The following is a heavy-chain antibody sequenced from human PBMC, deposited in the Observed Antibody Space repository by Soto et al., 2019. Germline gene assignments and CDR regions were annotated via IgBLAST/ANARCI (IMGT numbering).Heavy chain of an antibody. CDR2: INPDKGNT. Sequence: ASVKVSCKTSGYTFTANALHWVRQGPGQRLECMGWINPDKGNTKYSQNFQDRVTFTRDTSASTAYMELSNLRSEDTAVYFCARGIESKAAAPPFDPWGQGSLVTVSS. D-gene: IGHD6-13*01. J-gene: IGHJ5*02. CDR1: GYTFTANA. V-gene: IGHV1-3*01. CDR3: ARGIESKAAAPPFDP.